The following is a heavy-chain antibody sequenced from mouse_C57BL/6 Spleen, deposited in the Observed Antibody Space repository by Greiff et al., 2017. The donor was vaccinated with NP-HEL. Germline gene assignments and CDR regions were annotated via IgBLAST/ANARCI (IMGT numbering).Heavy chain of an antibody. CDR1: GYAFSSSW. J-gene: IGHJ3*01. CDR2: IYPGDGDT. D-gene: IGHD1-1*01. V-gene: IGHV1-82*01. CDR3: ARAVDYYGRGFAY. Sequence: VQLQQSGPELVKPGASVKISCKASGYAFSSSWMNWVKQRPGKGLEWIGRIYPGDGDTNYNGKFKGKATLTADKSSSTAYMQLSSLTSEDSAVYFWARAVDYYGRGFAYWGQGTLVTVSA.